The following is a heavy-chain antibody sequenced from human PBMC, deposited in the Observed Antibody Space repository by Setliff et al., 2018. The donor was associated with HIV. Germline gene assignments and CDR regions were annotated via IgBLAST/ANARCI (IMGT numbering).Heavy chain of an antibody. CDR3: ARAPLKYYDILTGFHDAFDI. V-gene: IGHV4-39*07. D-gene: IGHD3-9*01. CDR2: IYYSGST. CDR1: GGSISSSGYY. J-gene: IGHJ3*02. Sequence: LSLTCTVSGGSISSSGYYWGWIRQPPGKGLEWIGSIYYSGSTYYNPSLASRITISIDTSKNEFSLKMTSVTAADTAVYYCARAPLKYYDILTGFHDAFDIWGQGTMVTVS.